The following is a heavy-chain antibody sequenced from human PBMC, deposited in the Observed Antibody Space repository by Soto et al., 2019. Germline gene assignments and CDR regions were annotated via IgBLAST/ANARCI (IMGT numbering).Heavy chain of an antibody. Sequence: SEPLSLTCAVYGGSFSGYYWSWIRQPPGKGLEWIGEINHSGSTNYNPSLKSRVTISVDTSKNQFSLKLSSVTAADTAVYYCARGDKNDSSGYYYFDYWGQGTLVTVSS. D-gene: IGHD3-22*01. CDR3: ARGDKNDSSGYYYFDY. CDR2: INHSGST. CDR1: GGSFSGYY. V-gene: IGHV4-34*01. J-gene: IGHJ4*02.